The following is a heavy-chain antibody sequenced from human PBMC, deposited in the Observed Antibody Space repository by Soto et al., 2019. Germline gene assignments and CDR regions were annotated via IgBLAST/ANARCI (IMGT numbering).Heavy chain of an antibody. CDR1: GFTFSSYG. CDR2: ISSDGSTT. CDR3: AKEVAVAGDFDY. V-gene: IGHV3-30*18. J-gene: IGHJ4*01. Sequence: GGSLRLSCVASGFTFSSYGIHWVRQAPGKGLEWVAVISSDGSTTYYADSMKGRFTISRDNSKNTLYLQMDSLRPEDTAVYYCAKEVAVAGDFDYWGHGTLVTVSS. D-gene: IGHD6-19*01.